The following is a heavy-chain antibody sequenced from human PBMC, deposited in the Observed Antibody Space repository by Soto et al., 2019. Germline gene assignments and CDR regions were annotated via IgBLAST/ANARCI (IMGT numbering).Heavy chain of an antibody. CDR3: ARETVTNDYYYYGMDV. D-gene: IGHD4-17*01. J-gene: IGHJ6*02. Sequence: QVQLVQSGAEVKKPGASVKVSCKASGYTFTGYYMHWVRQAPGQGLEWMGWINPNSGGTNYAHKFQGWVTMTRERSISTAYMELSRLRSDDTAVYYCARETVTNDYYYYGMDVWGQGTTVTVSS. CDR2: INPNSGGT. V-gene: IGHV1-2*04. CDR1: GYTFTGYY.